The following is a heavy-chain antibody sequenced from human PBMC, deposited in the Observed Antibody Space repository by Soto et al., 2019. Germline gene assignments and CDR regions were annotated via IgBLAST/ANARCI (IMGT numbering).Heavy chain of an antibody. CDR3: ARDLNPRDWSGYYYYYYYGMDV. Sequence: GGSLRLSCAASGFTFSSYGMHWVRQAPGKGLEWVAVIWYDGSNKYYADSVKGRFTISRDNSKNTLYLQMNSLRAEDTAVYYCARDLNPRDWSGYYYYYYYGMDVWGQGTTVTVSS. D-gene: IGHD3-3*01. V-gene: IGHV3-33*01. CDR2: IWYDGSNK. J-gene: IGHJ6*02. CDR1: GFTFSSYG.